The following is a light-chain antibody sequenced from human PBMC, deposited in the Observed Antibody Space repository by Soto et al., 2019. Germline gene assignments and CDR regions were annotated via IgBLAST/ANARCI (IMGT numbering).Light chain of an antibody. V-gene: IGKV3-20*01. CDR1: QSISSTY. Sequence: EIVLTQSPGTLSLSPGERATLSCRTSQSISSTYLAWYQRKPGQAPRVLIYGASTRATGIPDRFSGSGSGTYFTLTISRLEPEDFAVYYCQHYDSSPPIYTFGQGTNLEIK. CDR2: GAS. CDR3: QHYDSSPPIYT. J-gene: IGKJ2*01.